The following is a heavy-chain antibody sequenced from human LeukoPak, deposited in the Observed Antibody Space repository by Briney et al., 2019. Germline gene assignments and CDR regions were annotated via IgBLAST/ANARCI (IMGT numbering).Heavy chain of an antibody. D-gene: IGHD3-10*01. V-gene: IGHV3-53*01. Sequence: PGGSLRLSCAASGFTVSSNYMSWVRQAPGKGLEWVSVIYSGGSTYYADSVKGRFTISRDNSKNTLYLQMNSLRAEDTAVYYCAKVTPLLLWSLDYWGQGTLVTVSS. CDR3: AKVTPLLLWSLDY. CDR1: GFTVSSNY. CDR2: IYSGGST. J-gene: IGHJ4*02.